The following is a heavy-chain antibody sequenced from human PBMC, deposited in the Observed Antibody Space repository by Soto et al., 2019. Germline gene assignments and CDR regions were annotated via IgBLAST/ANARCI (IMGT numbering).Heavy chain of an antibody. CDR2: ISAYNGNT. CDR1: GYTFTSYG. Sequence: GASVKVSCKASGYTFTSYGIIWVRQAPGQGLEWMGWISAYNGNTNYAQKLQGRVTMTTDTSTSTAYMELRSLRSDDTAVYYCARDHEQLVGSLPDYWGQGTLVTVSS. D-gene: IGHD6-6*01. CDR3: ARDHEQLVGSLPDY. V-gene: IGHV1-18*01. J-gene: IGHJ4*02.